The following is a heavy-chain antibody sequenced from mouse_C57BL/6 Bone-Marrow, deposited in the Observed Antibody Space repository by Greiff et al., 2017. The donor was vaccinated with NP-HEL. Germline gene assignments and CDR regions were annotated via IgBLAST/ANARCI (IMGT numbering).Heavy chain of an antibody. J-gene: IGHJ1*03. D-gene: IGHD2-4*01. V-gene: IGHV1-85*01. CDR2: IYPRDGST. CDR1: GYTFTSYD. CDR3: ANNYYDYDDWYFDV. Sequence: VQLQQSGPELVKPGASVKLSCKASGYTFTSYDINWVKQRPGQGLEWIGWIYPRDGSTKYNEKFKGKATLTVDTSSSTAYMELHSLTSEDSAVYFCANNYYDYDDWYFDVWGTGTTVTVSS.